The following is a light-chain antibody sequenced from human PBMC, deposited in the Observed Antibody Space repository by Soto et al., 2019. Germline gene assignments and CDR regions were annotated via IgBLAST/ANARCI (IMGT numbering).Light chain of an antibody. Sequence: IGLTDSPATLSLSPWEIATLSCRASQSVSSYLAWYQQRPGQAPRLLIYDASNRATGIPDRFSGSGSGTDFTLTISSLEPEDFAVYYCQQRISWPLTFGGATKVDIK. CDR1: QSVSSY. J-gene: IGKJ4*01. CDR3: QQRISWPLT. V-gene: IGKV3-11*01. CDR2: DAS.